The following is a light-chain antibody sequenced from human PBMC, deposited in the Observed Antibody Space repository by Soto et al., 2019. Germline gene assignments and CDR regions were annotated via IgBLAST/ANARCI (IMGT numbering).Light chain of an antibody. V-gene: IGKV3-20*01. J-gene: IGKJ4*01. CDR1: QSVSASY. Sequence: EIVLKQSPGTLSLSPGERATLSCRASQSVSASYLAWYQQKPGQAPRLLIYGASSRATGIPDRFSGSGSGTDFTLTISRLEPEDFAVYYCQQYGSSPLTFGGGTKVEIQ. CDR2: GAS. CDR3: QQYGSSPLT.